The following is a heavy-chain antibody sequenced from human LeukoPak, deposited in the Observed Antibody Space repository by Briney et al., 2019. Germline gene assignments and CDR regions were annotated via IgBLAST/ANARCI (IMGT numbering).Heavy chain of an antibody. CDR3: ARDNWDYLDY. V-gene: IGHV4-31*03. D-gene: IGHD7-27*01. CDR1: GGSISSGGYY. J-gene: IGHJ4*02. Sequence: SETLSLTCTVSGGSISSGGYYWSWIRQHPGKGLEWIGYIYYSGSTYYNPSLKSRVTISVDTSKNQFSLKLSSVTAADTAVYYCARDNWDYLDYWGQGTLVTVSS. CDR2: IYYSGST.